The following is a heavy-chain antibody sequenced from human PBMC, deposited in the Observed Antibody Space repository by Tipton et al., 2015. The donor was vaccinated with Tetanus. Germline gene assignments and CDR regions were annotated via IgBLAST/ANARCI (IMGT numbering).Heavy chain of an antibody. J-gene: IGHJ2*01. Sequence: SLRLSCAASGFIFSSYGIHWVRQAPGKGLQWVSSIGLTGSGTFADSVKGRFTISRDNSKNTLYLQMNSLRAEDTAIFYCARSIPYWYFDLWGRGTLVTVSS. CDR1: GFIFSSYG. CDR3: ARSIPYWYFDL. CDR2: IGLTGSGT. V-gene: IGHV3-23*01. D-gene: IGHD2-2*02.